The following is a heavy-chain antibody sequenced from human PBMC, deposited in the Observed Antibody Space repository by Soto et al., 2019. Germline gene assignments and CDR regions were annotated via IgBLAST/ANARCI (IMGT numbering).Heavy chain of an antibody. Sequence: SETLSPTCTVSGGSIRSYYCSWIRQPAGKGLEWIGRIYTSGSTNYNPSLKSRVTMSVDTSKNQFSLKLSSVTAADTAVYYCARDVGIAATLDYWGQGALVTVSS. CDR2: IYTSGST. CDR1: GGSIRSYY. J-gene: IGHJ4*02. CDR3: ARDVGIAATLDY. V-gene: IGHV4-4*07. D-gene: IGHD2-15*01.